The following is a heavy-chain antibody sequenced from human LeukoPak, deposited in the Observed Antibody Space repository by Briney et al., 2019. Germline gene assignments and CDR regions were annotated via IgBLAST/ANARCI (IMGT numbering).Heavy chain of an antibody. D-gene: IGHD3-22*01. CDR3: ARDLDSSGYYHVVDS. CDR1: GFTFSSYA. V-gene: IGHV3-23*01. Sequence: GGSLRLSCADSGFTFSSYAMSWVRQAPGKGLEWVPLISTSGRTHYADSVQGRFTISRDNSKNTLSLHMNSLRAEDTAVYYCARDLDSSGYYHVVDSWGQGALVTVSS. J-gene: IGHJ4*02. CDR2: ISTSGRT.